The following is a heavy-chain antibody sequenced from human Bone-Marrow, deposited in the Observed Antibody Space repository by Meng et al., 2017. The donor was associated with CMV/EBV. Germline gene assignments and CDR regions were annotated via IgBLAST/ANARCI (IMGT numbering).Heavy chain of an antibody. CDR3: AKTPTGGNSAFDY. V-gene: IGHV3-9*01. D-gene: IGHD4-23*01. CDR1: GFTFSSYE. Sequence: GGPLRLSCAASGFTFSSYEMNWVRQAPGKGLEWVSGISWNSGSIGYADSVKGRFTISRDNAKNSLYLQMNSLRAEDTALYYCAKTPTGGNSAFDYWGQGTLVTVSS. J-gene: IGHJ4*02. CDR2: ISWNSGSI.